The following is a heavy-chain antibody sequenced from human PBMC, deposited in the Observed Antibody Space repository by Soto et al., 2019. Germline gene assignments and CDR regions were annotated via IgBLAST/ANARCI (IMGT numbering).Heavy chain of an antibody. CDR1: GYTFTGHY. V-gene: IGHV1-2*02. J-gene: IGHJ4*02. CDR3: GRGRSGQIVVFY. D-gene: IGHD1-26*01. Sequence: ASVKVSCKASGYTFTGHYIHWVRQAPEQGPEWMGEIGPETGATRYAQKFQGRVTMTRDMSITTVYMELNNLSPDDTAVYYCGRGRSGQIVVFYWGQGTPVTAPQ. CDR2: IGPETGAT.